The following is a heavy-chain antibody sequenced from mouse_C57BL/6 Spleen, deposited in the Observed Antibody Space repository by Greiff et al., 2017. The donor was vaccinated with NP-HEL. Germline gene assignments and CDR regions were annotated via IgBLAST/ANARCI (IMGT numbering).Heavy chain of an antibody. CDR2: ISYDGSN. Sequence: EVQLVESGPGLVKPSQSLSLTCSVTGYSITSGYYWNWIRQFPGNKLEWMGYISYDGSNNYNPYLKNRISITRDTSKNQFFLKFNSVTTEDTATYYCASGSDYAMDYWGQGTSVTVSS. CDR1: GYSITSGYY. CDR3: ASGSDYAMDY. V-gene: IGHV3-6*01. J-gene: IGHJ4*01.